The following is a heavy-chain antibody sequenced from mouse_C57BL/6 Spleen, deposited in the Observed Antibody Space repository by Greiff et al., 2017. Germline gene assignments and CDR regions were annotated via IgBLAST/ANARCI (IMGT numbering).Heavy chain of an antibody. Sequence: QVQLQQPGAELVRPGTSVKLSCKASGYTFTSYWMHWVKQRPGQGLEWIGVIDPSDSYTNYNQKFKGKATLTVDTSSSTAYMQLSSLTSEDSAVYYCARRVLITTLSYFDYWGQGTTLTVSS. V-gene: IGHV1-59*01. CDR1: GYTFTSYW. D-gene: IGHD1-1*01. CDR2: IDPSDSYT. CDR3: ARRVLITTLSYFDY. J-gene: IGHJ2*01.